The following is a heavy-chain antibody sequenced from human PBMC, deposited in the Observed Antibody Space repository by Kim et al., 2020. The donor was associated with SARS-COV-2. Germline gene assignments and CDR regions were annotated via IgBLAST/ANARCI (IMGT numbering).Heavy chain of an antibody. V-gene: IGHV4-59*08. CDR3: GRLPDINGWPFDY. J-gene: IGHJ4*02. CDR1: GASVGSDY. D-gene: IGHD6-19*01. Sequence: SETLSLTCTVSGASVGSDYWTWIRQPPGRGLEWIGYIFYTGKTSYNPSLKSRVSLSLDTSRNQFSMKLHSVNAADTAVYFCGRLPDINGWPFDYWAQGTLVTVSS. CDR2: IFYTGKT.